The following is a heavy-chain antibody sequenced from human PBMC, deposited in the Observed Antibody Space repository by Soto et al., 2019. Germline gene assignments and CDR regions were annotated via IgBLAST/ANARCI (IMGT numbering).Heavy chain of an antibody. Sequence: GTXSLTCAVSGFFVSIDTLSWGWLRPTPGKRREWIGFIYAGGITKTHSLRSRVTISVDTSKNQLSLKLRYVIVEDTAVYHCARSVRSCSAINCSNRADVWGQGITVTVSS. V-gene: IGHV4-61*01. J-gene: IGHJ6*02. D-gene: IGHD2-15*01. CDR3: ARSVRSCSAINCSNRADV. CDR1: GFFVSIDTLS. CDR2: IYAGGIT.